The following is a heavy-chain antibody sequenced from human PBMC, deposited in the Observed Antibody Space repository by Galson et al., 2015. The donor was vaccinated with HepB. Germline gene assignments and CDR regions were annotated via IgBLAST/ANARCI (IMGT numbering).Heavy chain of an antibody. J-gene: IGHJ4*02. CDR2: ISSSSTYK. CDR1: GFTFSNYS. Sequence: SLRLSCAASGFTFSNYSMNWVRQAPGEGLEWVSFISSSSTYKYYADSVKGRFTISRDDAKNSLYLQMNRLRAEDTAVFYRAREVNDFWSGSYPLDYWGQGTLVTVSS. V-gene: IGHV3-21*01. D-gene: IGHD3-3*01. CDR3: AREVNDFWSGSYPLDY.